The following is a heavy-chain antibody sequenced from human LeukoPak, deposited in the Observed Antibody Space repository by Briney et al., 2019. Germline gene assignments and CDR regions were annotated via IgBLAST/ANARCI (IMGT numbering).Heavy chain of an antibody. CDR3: ARGFIFYY. J-gene: IGHJ4*02. V-gene: IGHV4-34*01. D-gene: IGHD3-3*01. Sequence: SETLSLTCTVSGGSISSHYWSWIRQPPGKGLEWIGEINHSGSTNYNPSLKSRVTISVDTSKNQFSLKLSSVTAADTAVYYCARGFIFYYWGQGTLVTVSS. CDR1: GGSISSHY. CDR2: INHSGST.